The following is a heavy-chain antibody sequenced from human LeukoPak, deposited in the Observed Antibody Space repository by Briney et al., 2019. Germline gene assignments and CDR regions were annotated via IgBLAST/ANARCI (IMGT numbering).Heavy chain of an antibody. CDR1: GYTFTSYG. Sequence: ASVKVSCKASGYTFTSYGISWVRQAPGQGLEWMGWISAYNGNTNYAQKLQGRVTVTTDTSTSTAYMELRSLRSDDTAVYYCARERLADDAFDIWGQGTMVTVSS. V-gene: IGHV1-18*01. CDR2: ISAYNGNT. D-gene: IGHD4-11*01. CDR3: ARERLADDAFDI. J-gene: IGHJ3*02.